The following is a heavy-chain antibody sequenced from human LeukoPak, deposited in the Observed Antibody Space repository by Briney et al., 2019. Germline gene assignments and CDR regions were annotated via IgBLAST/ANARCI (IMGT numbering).Heavy chain of an antibody. CDR1: GYTFTGYY. D-gene: IGHD2-2*01. CDR2: INPNSGGT. V-gene: IGHV1-2*02. Sequence: GASVKVSCKASGYTFTGYYMHWVRQAPGQGLEWMGWINPNSGGTNYAQKFQGRVTMTRDTSISTAYMELSRLRSDDTAVYYCAREDCSSTSCYGDEDWFDPWGQGTLVTVSS. J-gene: IGHJ5*02. CDR3: AREDCSSTSCYGDEDWFDP.